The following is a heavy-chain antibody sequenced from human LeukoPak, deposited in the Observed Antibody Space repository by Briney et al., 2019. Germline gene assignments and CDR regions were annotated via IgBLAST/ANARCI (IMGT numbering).Heavy chain of an antibody. Sequence: SVKVSCKASGGTFSSYAISWVRQAPGQGLEWMGGIIPIFGTANYAQKFQGRVAITTDESTSTAYMELSSLRSEDTAVYYCARVVPYGRPNWFDPWGQGTLVTVSS. V-gene: IGHV1-69*05. CDR2: IIPIFGTA. CDR3: ARVVPYGRPNWFDP. J-gene: IGHJ5*02. CDR1: GGTFSSYA. D-gene: IGHD4-17*01.